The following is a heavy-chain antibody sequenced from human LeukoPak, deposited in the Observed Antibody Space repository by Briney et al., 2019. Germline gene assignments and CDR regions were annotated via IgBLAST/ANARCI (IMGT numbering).Heavy chain of an antibody. CDR1: GVSITSGSYY. CDR2: VHSSGDI. V-gene: IGHV4-61*02. J-gene: IGHJ4*02. D-gene: IGHD3-16*01. Sequence: SQTLSLTCSVSGVSITSGSYYWDWIRQSAGKGLEWIGRVHSSGDIYHNAAFRSRAAVSGDASKNQFSLQLNSVTAADTAVYYCARGASPKDAVFFDYWGQGALITVSS. CDR3: ARGASPKDAVFFDY.